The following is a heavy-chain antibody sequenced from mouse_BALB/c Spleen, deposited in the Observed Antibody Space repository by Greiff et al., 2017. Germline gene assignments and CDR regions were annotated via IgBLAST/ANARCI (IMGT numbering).Heavy chain of an antibody. Sequence: QVQLKQSGAELMKPGASVKISCKATGYTFSSYWIEWVKQRPGHGLEWIGEILPGSGSTNYNEKFKGKATFTADTSSNTAYMQLSSLTSEDSAVYYCARPAQSDYYAMDYWGQGTSVTVSS. CDR2: ILPGSGST. D-gene: IGHD6-2*01. J-gene: IGHJ4*01. CDR1: GYTFSSYW. V-gene: IGHV1-9*01. CDR3: ARPAQSDYYAMDY.